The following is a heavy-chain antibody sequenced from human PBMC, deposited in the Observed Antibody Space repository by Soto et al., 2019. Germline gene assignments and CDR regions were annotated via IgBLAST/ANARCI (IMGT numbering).Heavy chain of an antibody. J-gene: IGHJ4*01. CDR3: ARARRTGYSHFDY. CDR1: AYTFADSG. V-gene: IGHV1-18*01. CDR2: ISAFNGNT. D-gene: IGHD3-9*01. Sequence: ASVKVSCKASAYTFADSGIIWVRQAPGQGLEWMGWISAFNGNTNYAQKFQDRVTMTTDTSTTTAYMELRSLRSDDTAVYFCARARRTGYSHFDYWGQGTLVTVSS.